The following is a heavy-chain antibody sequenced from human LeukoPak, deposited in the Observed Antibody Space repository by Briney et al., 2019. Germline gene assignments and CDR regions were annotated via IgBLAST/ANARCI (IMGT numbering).Heavy chain of an antibody. CDR2: ISSSGSST. J-gene: IGHJ3*02. CDR1: GITFSTYA. CDR3: ARSDAFDI. V-gene: IGHV3-23*01. Sequence: PGGSLSLSCVASGITFSTYAMSWVRQAPGKGLEWVSVISSSGSSTYYADSVKGRFTISRDNLKNTLYLQMNSLRAEDTAVYYCARSDAFDIWGQGTMVTVSS.